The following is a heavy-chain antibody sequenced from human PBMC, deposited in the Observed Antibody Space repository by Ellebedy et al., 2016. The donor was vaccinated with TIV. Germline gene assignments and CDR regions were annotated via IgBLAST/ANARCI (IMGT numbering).Heavy chain of an antibody. Sequence: GGSLRLSCAGSGLSLSSYSINWVRQAPGKGLEWVASISSSTRYIHYAASVKGRFTVSRDSAKNVVLLQMTSLRVEDTSVYYCARDSGDWGARDEPFDMWGQGTMVTVSS. J-gene: IGHJ3*02. CDR2: ISSSTRYI. CDR1: GLSLSSYS. V-gene: IGHV3-21*06. CDR3: ARDSGDWGARDEPFDM. D-gene: IGHD7-27*01.